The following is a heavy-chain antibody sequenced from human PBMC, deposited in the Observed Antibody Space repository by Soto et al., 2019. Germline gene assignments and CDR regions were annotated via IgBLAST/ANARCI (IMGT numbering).Heavy chain of an antibody. D-gene: IGHD3-10*01. CDR1: GFTFSTFD. J-gene: IGHJ5*02. Sequence: GSLRLSCAGSGFTFSTFDIHWFLQSPVKVLEWVSGIGTLSDTFYAASVQGRFTISRQNAKNSVYLQMNSLRAGDTAFYYCARGRSFSYDSTPPPMFDPWGQGTLVTVSS. V-gene: IGHV3-13*01. CDR2: IGTLSDT. CDR3: ARGRSFSYDSTPPPMFDP.